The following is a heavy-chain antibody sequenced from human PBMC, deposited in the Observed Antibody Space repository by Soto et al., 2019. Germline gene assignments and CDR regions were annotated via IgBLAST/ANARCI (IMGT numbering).Heavy chain of an antibody. D-gene: IGHD4-4*01. J-gene: IGHJ6*03. Sequence: SETLSLTCTVSGGSINSYYWSWIRQPPGKGLEWIGYIYYSGSTTYNPSLKSRVIISVDTSKNQFFLKLSSVTAADTAVYYCARRVYGNYFHYYYMDVWGKGTTVTVSS. V-gene: IGHV4-59*08. CDR2: IYYSGST. CDR3: ARRVYGNYFHYYYMDV. CDR1: GGSINSYY.